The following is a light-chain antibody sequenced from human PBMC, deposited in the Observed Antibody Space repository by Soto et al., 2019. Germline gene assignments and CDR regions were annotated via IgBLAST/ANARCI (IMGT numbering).Light chain of an antibody. CDR3: QQSFSTPRT. CDR1: QSINSY. J-gene: IGKJ1*01. V-gene: IGKV1-39*01. Sequence: DIQMTQSPSSQSASVGDRVTITCRASQSINSYLNWYQQKQGKAPKLLIYAASSLQSGVPSRFSGSGSETDFTLTISSLQPDDFATYYCQQSFSTPRTFGQGTRVEI. CDR2: AAS.